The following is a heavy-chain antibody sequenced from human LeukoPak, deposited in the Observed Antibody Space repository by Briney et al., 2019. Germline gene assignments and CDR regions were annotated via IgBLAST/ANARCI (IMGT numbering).Heavy chain of an antibody. CDR2: ISYDGSNK. Sequence: PGRSLRLSCAASGFTFSSYAMHWVRQAPGKGLEWVAVISYDGSNKYYADSVKGRFTISRDNSKNTLYLQMNSLRAEDTAVYYCARERGHTIFGVVFNWFDPWGQGTLVTVPS. V-gene: IGHV3-30*04. D-gene: IGHD3-3*01. CDR3: ARERGHTIFGVVFNWFDP. J-gene: IGHJ5*02. CDR1: GFTFSSYA.